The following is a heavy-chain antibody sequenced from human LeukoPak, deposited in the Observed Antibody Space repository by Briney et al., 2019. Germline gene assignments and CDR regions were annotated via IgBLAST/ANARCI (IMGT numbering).Heavy chain of an antibody. CDR3: ARDQPYMDV. J-gene: IGHJ6*03. CDR2: IYHSGTT. Sequence: SETLSLTCTVSGYSISSGYYWVWIRRPPGKGLEWIGCIYHSGTTYYNPSLKSRITISVDTSKNQFSLNLNSVTAADTALYYCARDQPYMDVWGKGTTVTVSS. CDR1: GYSISSGYY. V-gene: IGHV4-38-2*02.